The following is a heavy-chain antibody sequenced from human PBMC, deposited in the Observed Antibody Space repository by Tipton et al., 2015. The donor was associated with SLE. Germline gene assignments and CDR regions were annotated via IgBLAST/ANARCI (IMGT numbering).Heavy chain of an antibody. CDR2: IYYSGST. Sequence: LRLSCTVPGGSVSSGSYYWSWIRQPPGKGLEWIGYIYYSGSTNYNPSLKSRVTISVDTSKNQFSLKLSSVTAADTAVYYCARDPLGGLDYWGQGTLVTVSS. J-gene: IGHJ4*02. CDR3: ARDPLGGLDY. CDR1: GGSVSSGSYY. V-gene: IGHV4-61*01.